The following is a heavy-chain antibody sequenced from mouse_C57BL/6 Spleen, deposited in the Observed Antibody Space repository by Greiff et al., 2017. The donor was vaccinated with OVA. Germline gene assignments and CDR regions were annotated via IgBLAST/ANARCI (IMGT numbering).Heavy chain of an antibody. CDR3: AKKDDYDGDWYFDV. D-gene: IGHD2-4*01. V-gene: IGHV2-5*01. CDR2: IWRGGST. Sequence: VQLQQSGPGLVQPSQRLSITCTVSGFSLTSYGVHWVRQSPGKGLEWLGVIWRGGSTDYNAAFMSRLSITKDNSKSQVFFKMNSLQADDTAIYYCAKKDDYDGDWYFDVWGTGTTVTVSS. CDR1: GFSLTSYG. J-gene: IGHJ1*03.